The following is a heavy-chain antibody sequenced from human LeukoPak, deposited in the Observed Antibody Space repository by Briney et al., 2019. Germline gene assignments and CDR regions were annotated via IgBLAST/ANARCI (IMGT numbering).Heavy chain of an antibody. CDR3: ARDLYSSTWYRGGWVDP. Sequence: SETLSLTCTVSGDSVNSGAYYWGWIRQPPGKGLEWIGYIYYSGSTYYNPSLKSRVTISLDTSKNQFSLKLSSVTAADTAVYYCARDLYSSTWYRGGWVDPWGQGTLVTVSS. V-gene: IGHV4-30-4*01. D-gene: IGHD6-13*01. CDR2: IYYSGST. J-gene: IGHJ5*02. CDR1: GDSVNSGAYY.